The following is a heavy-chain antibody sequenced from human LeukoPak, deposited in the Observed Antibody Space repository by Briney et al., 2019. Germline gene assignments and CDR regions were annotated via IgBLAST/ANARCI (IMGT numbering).Heavy chain of an antibody. CDR2: IYTRGST. CDR1: GGSINNYY. D-gene: IGHD2-21*01. V-gene: IGHV4-4*07. CDR3: ASLWCATAPCH. J-gene: IGHJ4*02. Sequence: PSETLSLTCTVSGGSINNYYWSWIRQPAGKGLEWIGRIYTRGSTNYNPSLKSRVTMSVDTSKNQFSLKLSSVTAADTAVYYCASLWCATAPCHWGQGTRVTVSS.